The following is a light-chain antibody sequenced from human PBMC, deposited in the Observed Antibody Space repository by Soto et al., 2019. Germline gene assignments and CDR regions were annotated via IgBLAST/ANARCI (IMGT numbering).Light chain of an antibody. Sequence: DIVLTQSPDSVAVSLGERATINCKSSQSVLFSINQKNYLAWYHQKPGQPPKLLIYWASIRESGVPTRFSGSGSGTNFTLTISSLQAEDAAVYYCQQYYTTPPTFGRGTKVEGK. J-gene: IGKJ4*02. CDR2: WAS. V-gene: IGKV4-1*01. CDR3: QQYYTTPPT. CDR1: QSVLFSINQKNY.